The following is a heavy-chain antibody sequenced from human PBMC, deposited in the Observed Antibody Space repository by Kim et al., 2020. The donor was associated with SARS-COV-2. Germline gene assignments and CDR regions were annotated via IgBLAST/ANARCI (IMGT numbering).Heavy chain of an antibody. CDR2: INANQGDT. Sequence: ASVKVSCKASGYRFTSYGITWVRQAPGQGLEWMGWINANQGDTRYAPKFQGRVTMTTETSTSTAYMELRSLRSEDTAVYYCARLLRGESSMLQYYFYNWGRGTLDTVSS. D-gene: IGHD3-10*01. CDR3: ARLLRGESSMLQYYFYN. V-gene: IGHV1-18*01. CDR1: GYRFTSYG. J-gene: IGHJ4*02.